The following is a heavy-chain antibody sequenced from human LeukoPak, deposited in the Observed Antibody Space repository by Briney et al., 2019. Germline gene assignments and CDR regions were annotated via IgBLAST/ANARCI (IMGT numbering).Heavy chain of an antibody. J-gene: IGHJ6*02. Sequence: GGSLRLSCAASGFSIGPYAMYWVRQGPGRGLEWVSVIKADGSGTFADSVRGRFTTSRDNSKNSLYLQMNSLTSEDTALYYCATWAFYHNLDVWGQGTTVIVSS. V-gene: IGHV3-43*02. CDR3: ATWAFYHNLDV. CDR2: IKADGSGT. CDR1: GFSIGPYA. D-gene: IGHD2/OR15-2a*01.